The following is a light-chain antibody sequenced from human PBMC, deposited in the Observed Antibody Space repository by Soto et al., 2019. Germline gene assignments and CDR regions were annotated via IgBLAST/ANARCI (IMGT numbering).Light chain of an antibody. J-gene: IGKJ4*01. Sequence: DIQMTQSPSFVSASVRDRVTITCRASQAVSTCLASYQQKPGDAPKLLIYAASTLQSGVTSRFSGSGSGTDFTLTIRSLQPEDFATYYCQQANSFPRTFGGGTKVEIK. V-gene: IGKV1-12*01. CDR1: QAVSTC. CDR2: AAS. CDR3: QQANSFPRT.